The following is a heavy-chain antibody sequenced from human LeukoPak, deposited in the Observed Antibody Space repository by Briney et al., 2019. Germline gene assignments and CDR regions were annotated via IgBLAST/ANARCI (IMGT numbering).Heavy chain of an antibody. CDR1: GGSISSGGYY. Sequence: SQTLSLTCTVSGGSISSGGYYWSWIRQHPGKGLEWIGYIYYSGSTYYNPSLKSRVTISVDTSKNQFSLKLSSVTAADTAVYYCARDFATAMVTQYWGQGTLVTVSS. CDR2: IYYSGST. D-gene: IGHD5-18*01. CDR3: ARDFATAMVTQY. J-gene: IGHJ4*02. V-gene: IGHV4-31*03.